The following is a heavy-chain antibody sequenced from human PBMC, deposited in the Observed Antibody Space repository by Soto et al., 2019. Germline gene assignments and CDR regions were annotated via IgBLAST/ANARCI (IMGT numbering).Heavy chain of an antibody. CDR3: ARGRYGDY. J-gene: IGHJ4*02. Sequence: QVHLVQSGAEVKKPGASVKVSCKASGYTFTSYGITWVRQAPGQGLEWMGWISAHNGNTDYAQKLQGRVIVTRGTPRSTDYLELKSLISDDPAVYYCARGRYGDYWGQGAVVTVSS. D-gene: IGHD1-1*01. CDR1: GYTFTSYG. V-gene: IGHV1-18*01. CDR2: ISAHNGNT.